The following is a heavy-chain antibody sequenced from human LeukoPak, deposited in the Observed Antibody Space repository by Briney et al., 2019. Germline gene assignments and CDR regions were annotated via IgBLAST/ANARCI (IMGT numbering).Heavy chain of an antibody. V-gene: IGHV1-69*13. CDR3: ARDRYDSSGHNWFDP. CDR1: GGTFSSYA. Sequence: ASVKVSCKASGGTFSSYAISWVRQAPGQGLEWMGGIIPIFGTANYAQKFQGRVTITADESTSTAYMELSSLRSEDTAVYYCARDRYDSSGHNWFDPWGQGTLVTVSS. J-gene: IGHJ5*02. D-gene: IGHD3-22*01. CDR2: IIPIFGTA.